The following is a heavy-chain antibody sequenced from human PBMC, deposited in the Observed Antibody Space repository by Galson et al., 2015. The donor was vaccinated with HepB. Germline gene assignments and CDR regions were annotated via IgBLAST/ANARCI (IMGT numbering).Heavy chain of an antibody. V-gene: IGHV3-23*01. CDR3: TREATMAAPACLDL. Sequence: SVRLSCADFGFTFTSYSVPWVRQAPGKGLEWVSAISESGDKTFYADSVRGRFTISRDTSKNTLYLQMNSLRAEDTALYYCTREATMAAPACLDLWGQGTLVTVSS. CDR1: GFTFTSYS. CDR2: ISESGDKT. D-gene: IGHD3-10*01. J-gene: IGHJ4*02.